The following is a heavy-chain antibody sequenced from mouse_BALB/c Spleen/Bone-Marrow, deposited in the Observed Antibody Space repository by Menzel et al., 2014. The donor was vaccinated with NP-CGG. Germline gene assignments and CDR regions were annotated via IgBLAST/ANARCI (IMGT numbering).Heavy chain of an antibody. CDR1: DFEFPSHD. CDR3: ARHHYGRAWFTY. D-gene: IGHD1-1*01. Sequence: EVQGVESGGGLVQPGESLKLSCESNDFEFPSHDMSWVRKTPEKRLELVAAFNSDGGSTYYPDTMERRFIISRDNTKKTLYLQMSSLRSEDAALYYCARHHYGRAWFTYWGQGTLVTVSA. V-gene: IGHV5-2*01. CDR2: FNSDGGST. J-gene: IGHJ3*01.